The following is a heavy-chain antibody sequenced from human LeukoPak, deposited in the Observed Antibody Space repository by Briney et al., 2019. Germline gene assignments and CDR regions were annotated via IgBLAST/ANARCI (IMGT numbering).Heavy chain of an antibody. D-gene: IGHD3-22*01. Sequence: ASVKVSCKASGGTFSGYAISWVRQAPGQGLEWMGRIIPILGIANYAQKFQGRVTITADKSTSTAYMELSSLRSEDTAVYYCAKSGSSGYHPYYFDYWGQGTLVTVSS. V-gene: IGHV1-69*04. CDR1: GGTFSGYA. CDR3: AKSGSSGYHPYYFDY. J-gene: IGHJ4*02. CDR2: IIPILGIA.